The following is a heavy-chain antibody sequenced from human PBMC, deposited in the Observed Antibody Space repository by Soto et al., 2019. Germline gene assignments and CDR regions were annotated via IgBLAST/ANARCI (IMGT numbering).Heavy chain of an antibody. Sequence: PGGSLRLSCAASGFTFSSYGMHWVRQAPGKXLEWVAVISYDGSNKYYADSVKGRFTISRDNSKNTLYLQMNSLRAEDTAVYYCAKDRGTQMRNYYYGMDVWGQGTTVTVSS. CDR3: AKDRGTQMRNYYYGMDV. D-gene: IGHD3-10*01. CDR1: GFTFSSYG. V-gene: IGHV3-30*18. J-gene: IGHJ6*02. CDR2: ISYDGSNK.